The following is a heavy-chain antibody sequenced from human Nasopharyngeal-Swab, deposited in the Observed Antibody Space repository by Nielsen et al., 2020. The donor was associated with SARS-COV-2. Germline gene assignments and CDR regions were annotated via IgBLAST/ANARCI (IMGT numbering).Heavy chain of an antibody. Sequence: GESLKISCAASGFTFSRYWMHWVRQAPGKGLMWVSRIDSDGRSTTYADSVKGRFTVSRDNAKNTLYVQMNSLRAEDTGIYYCARNLDYYGDYTLDYWGQGVLVTVSS. D-gene: IGHD4-17*01. CDR1: GFTFSRYW. CDR2: IDSDGRST. CDR3: ARNLDYYGDYTLDY. J-gene: IGHJ4*02. V-gene: IGHV3-74*01.